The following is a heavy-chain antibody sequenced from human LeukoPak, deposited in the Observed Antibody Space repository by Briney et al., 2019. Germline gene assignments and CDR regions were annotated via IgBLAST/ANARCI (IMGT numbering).Heavy chain of an antibody. J-gene: IGHJ4*02. Sequence: SETLSLTCTVSGGPISSSSYYWGWIRQPPGKGLEWIGSIYYSGSTYYNPSLKSRVTISVDTSKNQFSLKLSSVTAADTAVYYCASGGMAGRWPLNYWGRGTLVTVSS. V-gene: IGHV4-39*07. CDR1: GGPISSSSYY. CDR2: IYYSGST. D-gene: IGHD6-19*01. CDR3: ASGGMAGRWPLNY.